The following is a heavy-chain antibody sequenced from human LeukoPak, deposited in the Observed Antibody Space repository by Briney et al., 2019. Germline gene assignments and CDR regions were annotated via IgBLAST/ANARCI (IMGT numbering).Heavy chain of an antibody. Sequence: GGSLRLSCAASGFTFSSYGMHWVRQAPGKGLEWVAAIWYDGSNKYYADSVKGRFTIPRDNSKNTLYLQMNSLRAEDTAVYYCASRLLEWSNFDYWGQGTLVTVSS. J-gene: IGHJ4*02. CDR3: ASRLLEWSNFDY. D-gene: IGHD3-3*01. V-gene: IGHV3-33*01. CDR2: IWYDGSNK. CDR1: GFTFSSYG.